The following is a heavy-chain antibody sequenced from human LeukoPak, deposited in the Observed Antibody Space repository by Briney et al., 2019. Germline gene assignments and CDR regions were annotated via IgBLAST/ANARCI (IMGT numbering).Heavy chain of an antibody. D-gene: IGHD2-21*01. V-gene: IGHV1-2*02. CDR2: IDPNSGGT. CDR1: GYSFTDYY. CDR3: ARADRLDGGPYLIGP. J-gene: IGHJ5*02. Sequence: ASVKVSCKTSGYSFTDYYMHWVRQAPGQGLEKMGWIDPNSGGTSSAQKFQGRVTMTRDTSITTVYMEVSWLTSDDTAIYYCARADRLDGGPYLIGPWGQGTLVTVSS.